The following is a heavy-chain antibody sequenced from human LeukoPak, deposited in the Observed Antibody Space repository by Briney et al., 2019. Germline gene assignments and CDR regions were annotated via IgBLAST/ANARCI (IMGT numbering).Heavy chain of an antibody. J-gene: IGHJ4*02. CDR2: IRYDGSNK. CDR3: AKGITAADTGLDY. Sequence: GGSLRLSCAASGFTFSSYGMHWVRQAPGKGLEWVAFIRYDGSNKYYADSVKGRFTVSRDISRNTLYLQMNSLRAEDTALYYCAKGITAADTGLDYWGQGTLVTVSS. D-gene: IGHD6-13*01. V-gene: IGHV3-30*02. CDR1: GFTFSSYG.